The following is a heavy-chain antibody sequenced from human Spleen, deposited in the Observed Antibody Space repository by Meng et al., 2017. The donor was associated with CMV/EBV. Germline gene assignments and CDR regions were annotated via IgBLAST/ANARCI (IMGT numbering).Heavy chain of an antibody. CDR1: GYTFTGYY. D-gene: IGHD1-7*01. J-gene: IGHJ6*02. CDR2: INLNNDGT. Sequence: ASVKVSCKASGYTFTGYYMHWVRQAPGQGLEWMGLINLNNDGTNYAQKFQGRVTMTRDTSISTAYMELSSLRSDDTAVYYCAIPTPGTSAPYYHYGMDVWGQGTTVTVSS. CDR3: AIPTPGTSAPYYHYGMDV. V-gene: IGHV1-2*02.